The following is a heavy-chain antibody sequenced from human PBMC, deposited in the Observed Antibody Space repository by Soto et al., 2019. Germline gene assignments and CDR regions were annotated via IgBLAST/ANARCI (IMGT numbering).Heavy chain of an antibody. D-gene: IGHD6-19*01. J-gene: IGHJ5*02. Sequence: QSGATLVNPTQTRTLTCIFSGFSLRTSGVGVGWIRQRRGEALEWLGFIYWNDDKRYSPSLKSRLTITKDTSKNQVVLTMTNMDPVDTATYYCAKSGSSGWYGWFDPWGQGTLVTVSS. V-gene: IGHV2-5*01. CDR2: IYWNDDK. CDR1: GFSLRTSGVG. CDR3: AKSGSSGWYGWFDP.